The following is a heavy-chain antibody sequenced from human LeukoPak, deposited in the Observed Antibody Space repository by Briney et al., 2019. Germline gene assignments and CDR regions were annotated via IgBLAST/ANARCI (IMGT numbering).Heavy chain of an antibody. D-gene: IGHD3-22*01. V-gene: IGHV3-33*01. J-gene: IGHJ6*02. CDR2: IWYDGSNK. Sequence: GGSLRLSCAASGFTLSSYGMHWVRQAPGKGLEWVAVIWYDGSNKYYADSVKGRFTISRDNSKNTLYLQMNSLRAEDTAVYYCARAFKQYCYDSSGYPLGYYYYGMDVWGQGTTVTVSS. CDR3: ARAFKQYCYDSSGYPLGYYYYGMDV. CDR1: GFTLSSYG.